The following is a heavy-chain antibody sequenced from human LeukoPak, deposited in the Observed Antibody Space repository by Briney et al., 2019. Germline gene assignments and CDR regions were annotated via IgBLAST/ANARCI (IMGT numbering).Heavy chain of an antibody. J-gene: IGHJ4*02. Sequence: GGSLRLSCAASGFTFSSYAMNWVRQAPGKGLEWVSPIICSSSNIYYADSVKGRFTISRDNAKNSLYLQMNSLRAEDTAVYYCARILHGSGSYGLDYWGQGTLVTVSS. D-gene: IGHD3-10*01. CDR1: GFTFSSYA. V-gene: IGHV3-21*01. CDR3: ARILHGSGSYGLDY. CDR2: IICSSSNI.